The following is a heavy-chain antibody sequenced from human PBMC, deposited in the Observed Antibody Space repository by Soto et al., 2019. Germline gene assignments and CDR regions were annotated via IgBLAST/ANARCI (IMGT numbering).Heavy chain of an antibody. J-gene: IGHJ4*02. CDR1: GFTFDDYA. D-gene: IGHD3-22*01. Sequence: EVQLVESGGGLVQPGRSLRLSCAASGFTFDDYAMHWVRQAPGKGLEWVSGISWNSGSIGYADSVKGRFTISRDNSKNSLDLEMNSLRAEDTALYYCAKDATYYSDSSGYYPNYFDYWGQGTLVTVSS. CDR3: AKDATYYSDSSGYYPNYFDY. CDR2: ISWNSGSI. V-gene: IGHV3-9*01.